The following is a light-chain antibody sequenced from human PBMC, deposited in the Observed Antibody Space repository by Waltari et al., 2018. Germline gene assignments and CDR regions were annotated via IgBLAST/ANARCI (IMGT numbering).Light chain of an antibody. J-gene: IGKJ1*01. CDR2: HAS. V-gene: IGKV3-15*01. CDR3: QQYNNWPPET. CDR1: QSIGSS. Sequence: TVVTQSPVPLSVSPGERATLSSRTTQSIGSSLAWYHQKPGQAPRLLIYHASTRATGIQARFSGNGSGTEFTLTISSLQSEDFAVYYCQQYNNWPPETFGQGTKVEV.